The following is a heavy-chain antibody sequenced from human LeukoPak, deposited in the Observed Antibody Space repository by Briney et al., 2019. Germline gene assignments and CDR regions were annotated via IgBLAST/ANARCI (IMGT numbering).Heavy chain of an antibody. CDR3: TREGVYSPDPTSYHRLPFDI. CDR1: GDNVSSYV. CDR2: IIPTLNVA. D-gene: IGHD3-16*02. V-gene: IGHV1-69*04. J-gene: IGHJ3*02. Sequence: GASVKVSCKASGDNVSSYVLTWVRQAPGQGLEWMGRIIPTLNVANFAQKFKGRVSITADKSTNTAHLELSNLRSEDTAVYYCTREGVYSPDPTSYHRLPFDIWGKGTVVIVSS.